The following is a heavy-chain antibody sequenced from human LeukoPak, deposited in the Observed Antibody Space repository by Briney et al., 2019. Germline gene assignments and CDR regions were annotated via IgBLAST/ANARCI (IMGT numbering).Heavy chain of an antibody. D-gene: IGHD3-22*01. V-gene: IGHV1-2*02. J-gene: IGHJ4*02. CDR3: ARGTNYYDSSGYYLYYFEY. CDR2: INPNSGGT. CDR1: GYTFTDYY. Sequence: ASVKVSCKASGYTFTDYYMHWVRQAPGQGLEWMGWINPNSGGTNYAQKFQGRVTMTRDTPISTAYMELSRVTSDDTAVYYCARGTNYYDSSGYYLYYFEYWGQGTLVTVSS.